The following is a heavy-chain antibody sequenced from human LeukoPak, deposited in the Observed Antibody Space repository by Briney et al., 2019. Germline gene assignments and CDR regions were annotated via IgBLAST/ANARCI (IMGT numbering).Heavy chain of an antibody. J-gene: IGHJ3*02. D-gene: IGHD4-23*01. CDR2: IYPADSDT. CDR3: ARRPPTVVTLSRDALHI. V-gene: IGHV5-51*01. CDR1: GYTFSNYW. Sequence: GESLKISCNGSGYTFSNYWIGWVRQMPGKGLEWMGIIYPADSDTTYSPSFRGQVTISADKSINTAYLQWSSLKASDTAMYYCARRPPTVVTLSRDALHIWGQGTMVTVSS.